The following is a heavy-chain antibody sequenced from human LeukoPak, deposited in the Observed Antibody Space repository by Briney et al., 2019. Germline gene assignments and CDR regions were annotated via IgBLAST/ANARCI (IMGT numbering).Heavy chain of an antibody. CDR1: GYTFIGYY. V-gene: IGHV1-2*02. Sequence: ASVKVSCKASGYTFIGYYIHWVRQAPGQGLEWMGWINPNGGGTHYVQKFQGRVTMTRDTSISTAYMELSRLRSDDTAVYYCARRVGYDSSGYYYVSTGSLVYWGQGTLVTVSS. J-gene: IGHJ4*02. CDR3: ARRVGYDSSGYYYVSTGSLVY. CDR2: INPNGGGT. D-gene: IGHD3-22*01.